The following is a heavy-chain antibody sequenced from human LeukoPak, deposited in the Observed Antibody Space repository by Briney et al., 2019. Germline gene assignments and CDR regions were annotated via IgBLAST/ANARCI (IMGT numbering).Heavy chain of an antibody. J-gene: IGHJ6*03. CDR2: IGNSGSTI. V-gene: IGHV3-11*01. Sequence: GGSLRLSCAASGFTFSDYYMSWIRQAQGKGLEWVLYIGNSGSTIYYADAVKGRFTISRDNAKNSLYLQMNSLRVENTAVYYCARGYGDDGIDFYYMDVWGKGTTVTVSS. CDR1: GFTFSDYY. CDR3: ARGYGDDGIDFYYMDV. D-gene: IGHD4-17*01.